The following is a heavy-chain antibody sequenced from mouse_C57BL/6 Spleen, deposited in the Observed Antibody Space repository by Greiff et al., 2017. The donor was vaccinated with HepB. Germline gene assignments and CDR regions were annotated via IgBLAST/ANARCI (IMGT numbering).Heavy chain of an antibody. CDR2: IYPGSGST. V-gene: IGHV1-55*01. Sequence: VQLQQPGAELVKPGASVKMSCKASGYTFTSYWITWVKQRPGQGLEWIGDIYPGSGSTNYNENFKSKATLTVDTSSSTAYMQLSSLTSEDSAVYYCARPLYYDYPYAMDYWGQGTSVTVSS. J-gene: IGHJ4*01. CDR3: ARPLYYDYPYAMDY. D-gene: IGHD2-4*01. CDR1: GYTFTSYW.